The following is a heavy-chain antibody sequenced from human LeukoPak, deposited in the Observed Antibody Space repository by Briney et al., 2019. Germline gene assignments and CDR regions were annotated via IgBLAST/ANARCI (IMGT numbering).Heavy chain of an antibody. CDR1: GYTFTGYY. V-gene: IGHV1-2*02. CDR2: INPNSGGT. J-gene: IGHJ4*02. Sequence: ASVKVSCKASGYTFTGYYMHWVRQAPGQGLEWMGWINPNSGGTNYAQKFQGRVTMTRDTSISTAYMELSRLRSDDTAVYYCAREDDSSGWDHDYWGQGTLVTVSS. D-gene: IGHD3-22*01. CDR3: AREDDSSGWDHDY.